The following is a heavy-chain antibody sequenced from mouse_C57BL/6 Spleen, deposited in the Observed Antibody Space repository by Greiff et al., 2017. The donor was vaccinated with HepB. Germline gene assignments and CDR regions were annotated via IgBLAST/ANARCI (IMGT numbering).Heavy chain of an antibody. J-gene: IGHJ3*01. CDR3: ARWGYSNFAWFAY. Sequence: EVQLQQSGPELVKPGASVKISCKASGYSFTGYYMNWVKQSPEKSLEWIGEINPSTGGTTYNQKFKAKATLTVDKSSSTAYMQLKSLTSEDSAVYYCARWGYSNFAWFAYWGQGTLVTVSA. V-gene: IGHV1-42*01. CDR2: INPSTGGT. CDR1: GYSFTGYY. D-gene: IGHD2-5*01.